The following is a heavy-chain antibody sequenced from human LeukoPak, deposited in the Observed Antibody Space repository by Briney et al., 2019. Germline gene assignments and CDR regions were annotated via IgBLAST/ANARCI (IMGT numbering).Heavy chain of an antibody. CDR2: IYTSGST. V-gene: IGHV4-61*02. D-gene: IGHD3-22*01. Sequence: SQTLSLTCTVSGGSISSGSYYWSWIRQPARKGLEWIGRIYTSGSTNYNPSLKSRVTISVDTSKNQFSLKLSSVTAADTAVYYCASTHYARYYDSSGPRDYWGQGTLVTVSS. CDR3: ASTHYARYYDSSGPRDY. CDR1: GGSISSGSYY. J-gene: IGHJ4*02.